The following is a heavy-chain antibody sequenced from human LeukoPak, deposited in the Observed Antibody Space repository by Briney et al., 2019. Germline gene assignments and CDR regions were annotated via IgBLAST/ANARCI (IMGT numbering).Heavy chain of an antibody. J-gene: IGHJ6*03. Sequence: GGSLRLSCAASGFTFSHVWMSWVRQAPGKGLEWVGRIKSKTGGTIDYAAPVKGRFTISRDDSKNTLYLQMNSLKTEDTAVYYCTTDLTSFRYSGNDSDYYYYMDVWGKGTTVTISS. CDR2: IKSKTGGTI. CDR1: GFTFSHVW. D-gene: IGHD5-12*01. CDR3: TTDLTSFRYSGNDSDYYYYMDV. V-gene: IGHV3-15*01.